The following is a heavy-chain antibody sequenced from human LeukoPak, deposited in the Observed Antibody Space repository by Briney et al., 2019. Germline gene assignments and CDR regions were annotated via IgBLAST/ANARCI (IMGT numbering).Heavy chain of an antibody. Sequence: ASVKVSCKASGYTFTSNAMNWVRQAPGQGLEWMGWINTNTGNPTYAQGFTGRFVFSLDTSVSTAYLQISSLKAEDTAVYYCARGYFYISEKEGRVDYWGQGTLVTVSS. D-gene: IGHD3-22*01. CDR2: INTNTGNP. J-gene: IGHJ4*02. V-gene: IGHV7-4-1*02. CDR1: GYTFTSNA. CDR3: ARGYFYISEKEGRVDY.